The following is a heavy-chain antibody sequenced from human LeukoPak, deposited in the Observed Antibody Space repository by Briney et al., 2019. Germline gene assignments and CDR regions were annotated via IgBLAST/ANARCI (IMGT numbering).Heavy chain of an antibody. J-gene: IGHJ4*02. D-gene: IGHD5-12*01. Sequence: SETLSHTCAVYGGSFSGYYWSWIRQPPGKGLEWIGEINHSGSTNYNPSLKSRVTISVDTSKNQFSLKLSSVTAADTAVYYCARGQGDGYNPTPYYFDYWGQGTLVTVSS. V-gene: IGHV4-34*01. CDR2: INHSGST. CDR1: GGSFSGYY. CDR3: ARGQGDGYNPTPYYFDY.